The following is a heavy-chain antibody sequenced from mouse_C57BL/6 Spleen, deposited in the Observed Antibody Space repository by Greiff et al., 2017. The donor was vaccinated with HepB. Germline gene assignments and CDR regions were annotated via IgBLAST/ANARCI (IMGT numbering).Heavy chain of an antibody. V-gene: IGHV1-26*01. CDR1: GYTFTDYY. CDR3: ARPYYDYDDGGVFDY. D-gene: IGHD2-4*01. CDR2: INPNNGGT. Sequence: EVQLQQSGPELVKPGASVKISCKASGYTFTDYYMNWVKQSHGKSLEWIGDINPNNGGTSYNQKFKGKATLTVDKSSSTAYMELRSLTSEDSAVYYCARPYYDYDDGGVFDYWGQGTTLTVSS. J-gene: IGHJ2*01.